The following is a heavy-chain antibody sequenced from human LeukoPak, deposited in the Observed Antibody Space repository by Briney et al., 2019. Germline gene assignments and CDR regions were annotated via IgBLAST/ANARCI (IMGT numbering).Heavy chain of an antibody. CDR1: GGTFSSYA. D-gene: IGHD6-19*01. Sequence: ASVKVSCKASGGTFSSYAISWVRQAPGQGLEWMGGIIPIFGTANYAQKFQGRVTITADESTSTAYMELSSLRSEDTAVYYCVRGSWSSGWPYYYYYGMDVWGQGTTVTVSS. V-gene: IGHV1-69*13. CDR2: IIPIFGTA. J-gene: IGHJ6*02. CDR3: VRGSWSSGWPYYYYYGMDV.